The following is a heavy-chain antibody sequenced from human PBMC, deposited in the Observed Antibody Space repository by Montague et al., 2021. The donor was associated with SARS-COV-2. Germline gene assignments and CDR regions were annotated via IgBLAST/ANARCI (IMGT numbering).Heavy chain of an antibody. CDR1: VFNFGNYA. D-gene: IGHD2-2*01. J-gene: IGHJ5*02. CDR3: TKDFERTVSNTNNWFDP. V-gene: IGHV3-9*01. CDR2: ISWSSGTR. Sequence: SLRLSCAASVFNFGNYALHWVRQPPGKGLEWVSGISWSSGTRRYSYSVKGRFTISRDNAKNSLFLQMNSLGVEDTALYYCTKDFERTVSNTNNWFDPWGQGTLVTVSS.